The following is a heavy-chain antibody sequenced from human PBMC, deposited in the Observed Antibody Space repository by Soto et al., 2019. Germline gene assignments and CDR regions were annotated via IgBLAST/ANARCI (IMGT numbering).Heavy chain of an antibody. Sequence: NPGGSLRLSCAASGFTFSDYYMSWIRQAPGKGLEWVSYISSSSSYTNYADSVKGRFTISRDNAKNSLYLQMNSLRAEDTAVYYCAREEYSGSYRGPFDYWGQGTLVTVSS. CDR3: AREEYSGSYRGPFDY. V-gene: IGHV3-11*05. J-gene: IGHJ4*02. CDR1: GFTFSDYY. D-gene: IGHD1-26*01. CDR2: ISSSSSYT.